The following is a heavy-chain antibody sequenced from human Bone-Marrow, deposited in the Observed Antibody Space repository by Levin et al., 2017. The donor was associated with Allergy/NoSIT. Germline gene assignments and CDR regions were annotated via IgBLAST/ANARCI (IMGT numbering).Heavy chain of an antibody. V-gene: IGHV3-74*01. J-gene: IGHJ6*02. D-gene: IGHD3-10*01. CDR3: VKGFGATVPSGMDV. CDR2: INGDGGSA. CDR1: GFTFGAYW. Sequence: SCAASGFTFGAYWMHWVRQAPGEGLVWVSRINGDGGSAEYADSVKGRFIISRDNAKNSLHLQMNSLRGDDTAMYYCVKGFGATVPSGMDVWGPGTTVTVSS.